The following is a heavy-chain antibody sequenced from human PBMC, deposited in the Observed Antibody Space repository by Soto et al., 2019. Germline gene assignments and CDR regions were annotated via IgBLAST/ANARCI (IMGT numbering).Heavy chain of an antibody. Sequence: ASVKVSCKASGYTFTGYYMHWVRQAPGQGLEWMGWINPNSGGTNYAQKFQGRVTMTRDTSISTAYMELSRLRSDDTAVYYCARVVGVEYGDYVGYFDYWGQGTLVTVSS. CDR3: ARVVGVEYGDYVGYFDY. D-gene: IGHD4-17*01. CDR1: GYTFTGYY. J-gene: IGHJ4*02. CDR2: INPNSGGT. V-gene: IGHV1-2*02.